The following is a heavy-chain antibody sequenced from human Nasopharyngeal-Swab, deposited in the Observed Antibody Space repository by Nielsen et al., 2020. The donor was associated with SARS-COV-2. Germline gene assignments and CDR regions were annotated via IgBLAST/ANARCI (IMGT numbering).Heavy chain of an antibody. J-gene: IGHJ4*02. CDR3: ARGVVRLDY. D-gene: IGHD2-15*01. Sequence: ETLSLTCAASGFTFSSYWMSWVRQAPGKGLEWVANIKQDGSEKYYVDSVKGRFTISRDNAKNSLYLQMNSLRAEDTAVYYCARGVVRLDYWGQGTLVTVSS. CDR2: IKQDGSEK. CDR1: GFTFSSYW. V-gene: IGHV3-7*05.